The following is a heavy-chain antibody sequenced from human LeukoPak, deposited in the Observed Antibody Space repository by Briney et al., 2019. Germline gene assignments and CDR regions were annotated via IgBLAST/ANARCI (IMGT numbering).Heavy chain of an antibody. D-gene: IGHD3-22*01. CDR3: AKLIADSSGPDDAFDI. CDR2: ISYDGSNK. CDR1: GFTFSSYG. J-gene: IGHJ3*02. V-gene: IGHV3-30*18. Sequence: GGSLRLSCAASGFTFSSYGMHWVRQAPGKGLEWVAVISYDGSNKYYADSVKGRFTISRDNSKNTLYLQMNSLRAEDTAMYYCAKLIADSSGPDDAFDIWGQGTMVAVSS.